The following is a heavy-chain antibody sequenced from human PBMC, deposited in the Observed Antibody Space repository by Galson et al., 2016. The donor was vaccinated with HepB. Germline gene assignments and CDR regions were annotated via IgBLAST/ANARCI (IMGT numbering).Heavy chain of an antibody. CDR1: EYTFTSYD. V-gene: IGHV1-8*01. CDR3: ARASCSSTSCYRFAHTDNWFDP. D-gene: IGHD2-2*01. J-gene: IGHJ5*02. CDR2: MNPNSGTA. Sequence: SVKVSCKASEYTFTSYDINWVRQATGQGLEWMGWMNPNSGTAGYAQKFKGRVTMTRNISITTAYMEPSSLRSEDTAVYYCARASCSSTSCYRFAHTDNWFDPWGQGTLVTVSS.